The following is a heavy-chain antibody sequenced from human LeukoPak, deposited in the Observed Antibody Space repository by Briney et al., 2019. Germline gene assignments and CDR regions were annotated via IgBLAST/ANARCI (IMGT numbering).Heavy chain of an antibody. J-gene: IGHJ3*02. CDR3: AREYGDYVLNAFDI. CDR1: GGSISSGDYY. Sequence: SETLSLTCTVSGGSISSGDYYWSWIRQPPGKGLEWIGYIYYIGNTFYNPSLKSRVTISVDTSKNQFSLKLSSVTAADTAVYYCAREYGDYVLNAFDIWGQGTMVTVSS. D-gene: IGHD4-17*01. CDR2: IYYIGNT. V-gene: IGHV4-30-4*01.